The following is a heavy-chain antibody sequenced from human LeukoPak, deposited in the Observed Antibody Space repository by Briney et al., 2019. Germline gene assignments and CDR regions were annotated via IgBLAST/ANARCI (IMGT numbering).Heavy chain of an antibody. D-gene: IGHD3-22*01. J-gene: IGHJ1*01. CDR1: GFTFGSYG. CDR3: AIMHGYYDGSGYWVQ. V-gene: IGHV3-23*01. Sequence: GGSLRLSCAASGFTFGSYGMSWVRQAPGKGLEWVSFITPNADRTSYADSVEGRFTISKDNPRNTLYMQMNSLRDEDTALYYCAIMHGYYDGSGYWVQWGQGTLVTVSS. CDR2: ITPNADRT.